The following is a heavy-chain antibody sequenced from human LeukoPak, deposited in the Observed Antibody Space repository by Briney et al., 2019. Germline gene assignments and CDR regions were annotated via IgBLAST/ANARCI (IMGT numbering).Heavy chain of an antibody. CDR2: INHSGST. CDR3: VRDYRACFDY. Sequence: SETLSLTCAVYGGSFSGYYWSWIRQPPGKGLEWIGEINHSGSTNYNPSLKSRVTISVDTSKNQFSLKLSSVTAADTAVYYCVRDYRACFDYWGQGTLVTVSS. J-gene: IGHJ4*02. CDR1: GGSFSGYY. D-gene: IGHD3-16*02. V-gene: IGHV4-34*01.